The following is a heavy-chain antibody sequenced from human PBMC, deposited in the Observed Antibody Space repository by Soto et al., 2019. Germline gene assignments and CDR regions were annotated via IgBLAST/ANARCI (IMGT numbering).Heavy chain of an antibody. J-gene: IGHJ4*02. Sequence: PGGSLRLSCAASGFIFTSYWMSWVRQAPGKGLEWVASIKHDGNEKYYVDPVKGRFTISRDNAKNSVYLQMNSLRAEDTAVYYCARVRYYDRNFDYWGQGILVTVSS. D-gene: IGHD3-16*01. CDR3: ARVRYYDRNFDY. CDR2: IKHDGNEK. CDR1: GFIFTSYW. V-gene: IGHV3-7*05.